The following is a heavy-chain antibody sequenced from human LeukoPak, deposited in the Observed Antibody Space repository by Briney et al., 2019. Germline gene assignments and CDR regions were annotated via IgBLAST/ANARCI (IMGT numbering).Heavy chain of an antibody. V-gene: IGHV4-39*01. CDR1: GGSISSSSYY. CDR2: IYYSGST. CDR3: ARREYDILTGYYFL. J-gene: IGHJ4*02. D-gene: IGHD3-9*01. Sequence: PSETPSLTCTVSGGSISSSSYYWGWIRQPPGKGLEWIGSIYYSGSTYYNPSLKSRVTISVDTSKNQFSLKLSSVTAADTAVYYCARREYDILTGYYFLWGQGTLVTVSS.